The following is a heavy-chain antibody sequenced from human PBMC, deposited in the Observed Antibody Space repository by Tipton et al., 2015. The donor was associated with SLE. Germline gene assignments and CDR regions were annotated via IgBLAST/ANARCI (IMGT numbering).Heavy chain of an antibody. D-gene: IGHD3-22*01. V-gene: IGHV4-34*01. CDR3: ASQETGRDSSGYYGSD. J-gene: IGHJ4*02. CDR1: GGSFSGYY. CDR2: INHSGST. Sequence: TLSLTCAVYGGSFSGYYWSWIRQPPGKGLEWIGEINHSGSTNYNPSLKSRVTISVDTSKNQFSLKLSSVTAADTAVYYCASQETGRDSSGYYGSDWGQGTLVTVSS.